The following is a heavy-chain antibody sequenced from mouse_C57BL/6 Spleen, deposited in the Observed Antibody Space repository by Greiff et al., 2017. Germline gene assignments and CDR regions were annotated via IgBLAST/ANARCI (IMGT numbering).Heavy chain of an antibody. CDR2: ISSGGSYT. V-gene: IGHV5-6*01. CDR1: GFTFSSYG. D-gene: IGHD1-2*01. CDR3: AREGGITTAHYFDY. J-gene: IGHJ2*01. Sequence: EVQVVESGGDLVKPGGSLKLSCAASGFTFSSYGMSWVRQTPDKRLEWVATISSGGSYTYYPDSVKGRFTISRDNAKNTLYLQMSSLKSEDTAMYYCAREGGITTAHYFDYWGQGITLTVSS.